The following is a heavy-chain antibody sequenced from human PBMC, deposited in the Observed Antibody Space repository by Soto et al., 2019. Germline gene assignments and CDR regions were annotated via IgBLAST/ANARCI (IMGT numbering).Heavy chain of an antibody. D-gene: IGHD6-13*01. J-gene: IGHJ6*02. CDR3: AREAAGNYYYYGMDV. V-gene: IGHV3-21*01. CDR1: GFTFDYYN. Sequence: VGSLRLSCAASGFTFDYYNFNSVRQAPGKGLEWVSSISTTSTYTYFAASVKGRFTISRDNANNSLYLQMNSLRAEDTAVYYCAREAAGNYYYYGMDVWGQGTTVPVS. CDR2: ISTTSTYT.